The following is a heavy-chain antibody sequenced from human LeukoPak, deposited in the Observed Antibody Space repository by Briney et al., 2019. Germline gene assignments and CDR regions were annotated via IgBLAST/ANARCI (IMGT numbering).Heavy chain of an antibody. V-gene: IGHV1-69*06. CDR2: IIPIFGTA. CDR3: ARGETPTMVPDY. J-gene: IGHJ4*02. Sequence: ASVKVSCKASGGTFSSYAISWVRQAPGQGLEWMGGIIPIFGTANYAQKFQGRVTITADKSTSTAYMELSSLRSEDTAVYYCARGETPTMVPDYWGQGTLVTVSS. D-gene: IGHD4/OR15-4a*01. CDR1: GGTFSSYA.